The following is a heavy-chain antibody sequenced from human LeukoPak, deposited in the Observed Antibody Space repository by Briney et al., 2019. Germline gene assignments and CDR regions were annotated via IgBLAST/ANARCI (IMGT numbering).Heavy chain of an antibody. Sequence: SETLSLTCTVSGYSISSGYYWGWIRQPPGKGLEWIGSIYHSGSTSYNPSLKSRVTISVDTSKNQFSLKLSSVTAADTALYYCGRLTLTTEWFDPWGQGTLVTVSS. D-gene: IGHD1-1*01. V-gene: IGHV4-38-2*02. CDR3: GRLTLTTEWFDP. CDR2: IYHSGST. CDR1: GYSISSGYY. J-gene: IGHJ5*02.